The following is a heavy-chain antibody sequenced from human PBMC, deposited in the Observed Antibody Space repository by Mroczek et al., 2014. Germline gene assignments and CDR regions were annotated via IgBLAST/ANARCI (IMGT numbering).Heavy chain of an antibody. V-gene: IGHV4-34*01. CDR2: INHSGST. Sequence: QVQLQESGAGLLKPSETLSLTCAVYGGSFSGYYWSWIRQPPGKGLEWIGEINHSGSTNYNPSLKSRVTISVDTSKNQFSLKLSSVTAADTAVYYCARGGGSYDFDYWGQGTLVTVSP. J-gene: IGHJ4*02. CDR1: GGSFSGYY. CDR3: ARGGGSYDFDY. D-gene: IGHD1-26*01.